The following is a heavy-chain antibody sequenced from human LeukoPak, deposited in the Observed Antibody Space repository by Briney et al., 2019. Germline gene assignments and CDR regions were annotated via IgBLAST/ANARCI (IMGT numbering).Heavy chain of an antibody. CDR3: ARMNSGSYFFDY. D-gene: IGHD1-26*01. V-gene: IGHV3-11*01. CDR2: ISGSGSII. Sequence: GGSLRLSCAASGFTFGDYYISWLRQAPGKGLDWVSDISGSGSIIYYADSVKGRFTISRDNAKSSLYLQMNSLRAEDTAVYYCARMNSGSYFFDYWGQGTLVTVSS. J-gene: IGHJ4*02. CDR1: GFTFGDYY.